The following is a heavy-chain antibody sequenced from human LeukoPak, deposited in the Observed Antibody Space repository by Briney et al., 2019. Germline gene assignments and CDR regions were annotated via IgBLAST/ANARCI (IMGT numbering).Heavy chain of an antibody. CDR1: GFTFSSYS. J-gene: IGHJ6*03. Sequence: GGSLRLSCAASGFTFSSYSMNWVRQAPGKGLEWVSSISSSSSHIYYADSVKGRFTISRDNAKNSLYLQMNSLRAEDTAVYYCARVPAAGPVYYYMDVWGKGTTVTVSS. CDR2: ISSSSSHI. D-gene: IGHD6-13*01. CDR3: ARVPAAGPVYYYMDV. V-gene: IGHV3-21*01.